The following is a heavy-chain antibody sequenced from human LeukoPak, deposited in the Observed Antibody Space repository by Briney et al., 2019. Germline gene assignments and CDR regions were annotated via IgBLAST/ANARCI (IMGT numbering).Heavy chain of an antibody. Sequence: PGGSLRLSCAASGFTFSSYSMNWVRQAPGKGLEWVSSISSSSSYIYYADSVKGRFTISRDNAKNSLYLQMSSLRAEDTAVYYCARDLKAAAGTGNWFDPWGQGTLVTVSS. CDR1: GFTFSSYS. D-gene: IGHD6-13*01. CDR2: ISSSSSYI. CDR3: ARDLKAAAGTGNWFDP. J-gene: IGHJ5*02. V-gene: IGHV3-21*01.